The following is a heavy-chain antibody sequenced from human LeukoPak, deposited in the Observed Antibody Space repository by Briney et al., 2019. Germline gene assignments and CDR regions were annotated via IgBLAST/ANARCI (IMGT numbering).Heavy chain of an antibody. V-gene: IGHV3-30-3*01. D-gene: IGHD4-17*01. CDR1: GFTFSSYA. CDR2: ISYDGSNK. J-gene: IGHJ4*02. Sequence: PGRSLRLSCAASGFTFSSYAMHWVRQAPGKGLEWVAVISYDGSNKYYADSVKGRFTISRDNSKNTLYLQMNSLRAEDTAVYYCATPKGSNGDYFFDYWGQGTLVTVSS. CDR3: ATPKGSNGDYFFDY.